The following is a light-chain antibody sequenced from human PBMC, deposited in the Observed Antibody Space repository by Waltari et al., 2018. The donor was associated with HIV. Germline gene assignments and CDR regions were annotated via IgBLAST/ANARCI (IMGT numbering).Light chain of an antibody. V-gene: IGLV2-23*02. CDR1: NIDVGTYNF. CDR3: LTYVSDSGTWK. CDR2: DVS. Sequence: QSPLTQPASVSGNPGQSVTITCTGTNIDVGTYNFFSWYQQHPGKAPKLLIYDVSKRPSGVSSRFSGSKSGYWASLTISGLLAEDESYYFCLTYVSDSGTWKFGGGTYLTV. J-gene: IGLJ3*02.